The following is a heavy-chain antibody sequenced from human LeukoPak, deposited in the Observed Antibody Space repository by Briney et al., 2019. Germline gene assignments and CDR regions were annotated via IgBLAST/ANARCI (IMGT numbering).Heavy chain of an antibody. Sequence: GGSLKLSCATSGFTFSSSAMHWVRRASGKGLEWVSHLRSKANTYATTYAASVKGRFTISRDDSKNTGYLQMNSLKSEDTAVYYCASPNDYGDQFYFDFWGQGTLVTVSS. CDR1: GFTFSSSA. J-gene: IGHJ4*02. CDR2: LRSKANTYAT. CDR3: ASPNDYGDQFYFDF. D-gene: IGHD4-17*01. V-gene: IGHV3-73*01.